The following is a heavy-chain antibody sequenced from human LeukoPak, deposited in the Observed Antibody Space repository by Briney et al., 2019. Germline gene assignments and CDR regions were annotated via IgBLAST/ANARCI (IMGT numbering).Heavy chain of an antibody. D-gene: IGHD3-3*01. J-gene: IGHJ5*02. V-gene: IGHV4-34*01. CDR3: ARGSGLRNWFDP. CDR2: INHSGST. Sequence: PXETLSLTCAVYGGSFSGYYWSWIRQPPGKGLEWIGEINHSGSTNYNPSLKSRVTISVDTSKNQFSLKLSSVTAADTAVYYCARGSGLRNWFDPWGQGTLVTVSS. CDR1: GGSFSGYY.